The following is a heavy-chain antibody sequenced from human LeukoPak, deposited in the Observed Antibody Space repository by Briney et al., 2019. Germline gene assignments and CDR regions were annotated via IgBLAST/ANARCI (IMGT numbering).Heavy chain of an antibody. V-gene: IGHV3-48*01. CDR2: ISTSGTTI. CDR3: ARDLHSYGY. J-gene: IGHJ4*02. CDR1: GFTFSNYG. Sequence: GGSLRLSCAASGFTFSNYGMNWVRQAPGKGLEWVSYISTSGTTIYYADSAKGRFTISRDNAKNSLYLQMNSLRAEDTAVYYCARDLHSYGYWGQGTLVTVSS. D-gene: IGHD5-18*01.